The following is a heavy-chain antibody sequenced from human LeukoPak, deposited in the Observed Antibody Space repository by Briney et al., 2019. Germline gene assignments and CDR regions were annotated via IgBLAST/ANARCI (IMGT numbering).Heavy chain of an antibody. CDR3: ARGGDIVVVPAALEV. V-gene: IGHV1-2*02. Sequence: ASVKVSCKASGYTFTGYYMHWVRQAPGQGLEWMGWINPNSGGTNYAQKFQGRVTMTRDTSISTAYMELSRLRSDDTAVYYCARGGDIVVVPAALEVWGRGTTVTVSS. J-gene: IGHJ6*02. CDR1: GYTFTGYY. D-gene: IGHD2-2*01. CDR2: INPNSGGT.